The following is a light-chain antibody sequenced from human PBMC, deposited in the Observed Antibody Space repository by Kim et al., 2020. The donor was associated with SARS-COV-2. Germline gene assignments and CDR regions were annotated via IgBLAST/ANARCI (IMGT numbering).Light chain of an antibody. CDR1: KLGDKY. Sequence: SVSPGQTASITCSGDKLGDKYACWYQQKPGQSPVLVIYQDSKRLSGIPERFSGSNSGNTATLTISGTQAMDEADYYCQAWDSSTAVFGGGTKVTVL. CDR2: QDS. V-gene: IGLV3-1*01. CDR3: QAWDSSTAV. J-gene: IGLJ3*02.